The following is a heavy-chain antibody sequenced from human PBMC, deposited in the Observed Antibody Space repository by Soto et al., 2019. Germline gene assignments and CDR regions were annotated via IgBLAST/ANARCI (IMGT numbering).Heavy chain of an antibody. D-gene: IGHD3-22*01. CDR1: GFSFSSYG. CDR3: ARDRDYYDNSGYALDI. Sequence: QVQLVESGGGVVQPGKSLRLSCAASGFSFSSYGMHWVRQAPGKGLEWVAVIWYDGSNEDYADSVKGRFAISRDNSKNTLYLQMKSLRADDTAVYYCARDRDYYDNSGYALDIWGQGTVVTVSS. CDR2: IWYDGSNE. V-gene: IGHV3-33*01. J-gene: IGHJ3*02.